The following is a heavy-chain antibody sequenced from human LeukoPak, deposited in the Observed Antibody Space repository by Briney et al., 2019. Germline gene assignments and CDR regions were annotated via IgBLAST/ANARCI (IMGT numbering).Heavy chain of an antibody. CDR1: GFTFSSYA. D-gene: IGHD3-3*01. J-gene: IGHJ3*02. CDR2: ISGSGGGT. CDR3: AKYDFRGLVRGAFDI. V-gene: IGHV3-23*01. Sequence: GGSLRLSCAASGFTFSSYAMSWVRQAPGKGLEWVSAISGSGGGTYYADSVKGRFTISRDNSKNTLYLQMNSLRAEDTAVYYCAKYDFRGLVRGAFDIWGQGTMVTVSS.